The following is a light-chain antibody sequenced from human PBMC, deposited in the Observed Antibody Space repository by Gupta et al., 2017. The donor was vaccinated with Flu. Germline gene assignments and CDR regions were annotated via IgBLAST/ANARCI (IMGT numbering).Light chain of an antibody. CDR1: SSNIGSNT. J-gene: IGLJ3*02. CDR2: RSD. CDR3: AVWDDSLNGPV. V-gene: IGLV1-44*01. Sequence: VTISCSGSSSNIGSNTVNWYQHLPGSAPKLLMFRSDQRPSGVPDRFSGSKSGTSASLAISGLQSEDVADYYCAVWDDSLNGPVFGGGTKLTVL.